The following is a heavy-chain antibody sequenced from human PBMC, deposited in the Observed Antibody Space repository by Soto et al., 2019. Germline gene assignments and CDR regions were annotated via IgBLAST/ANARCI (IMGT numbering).Heavy chain of an antibody. Sequence: ESLNISCKGSGSTFTSYWNGWVRQMPGKGLELMGILFPRDSYTNYSPSFQGHVTISADKSISTAYLQLISLKASDTDLYYCARHGRIVAAGTWFDPWGQGTLVTVSS. V-gene: IGHV5-51*01. J-gene: IGHJ5*02. CDR3: ARHGRIVAAGTWFDP. D-gene: IGHD6-13*01. CDR1: GSTFTSYW. CDR2: LFPRDSYT.